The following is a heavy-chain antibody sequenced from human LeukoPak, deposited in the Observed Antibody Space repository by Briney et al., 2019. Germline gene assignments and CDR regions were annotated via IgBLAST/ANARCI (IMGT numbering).Heavy chain of an antibody. J-gene: IGHJ4*02. CDR1: GGSFSGYY. Sequence: SETLSLTCAVYGGSFSGYYWSWIRQPPGKGLEWIGEINHSGSTNYNPSLKSRVTISVDTSKNQFSLKLSSVTAADTAVYYCARRQLTGQYYFDYWGQGILVTVSS. CDR2: INHSGST. V-gene: IGHV4-34*01. CDR3: ARRQLTGQYYFDY. D-gene: IGHD7-27*01.